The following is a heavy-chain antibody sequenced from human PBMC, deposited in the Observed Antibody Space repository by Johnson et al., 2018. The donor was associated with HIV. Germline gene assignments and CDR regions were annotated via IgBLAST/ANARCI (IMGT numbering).Heavy chain of an antibody. Sequence: QVQLVESGGGVVQPGRSLRVSCAASGFTFSSSAMHWVRQAPGKGLEWVAVISYDGSNKYYADSVKGRFTISRDNAKNSLYLQMNSLRAEDTAVYFCASQVRGLRLGVDAFDIWGHGTLVTVSS. CDR2: ISYDGSNK. J-gene: IGHJ3*02. V-gene: IGHV3-30*04. CDR1: GFTFSSSA. CDR3: ASQVRGLRLGVDAFDI. D-gene: IGHD3-16*01.